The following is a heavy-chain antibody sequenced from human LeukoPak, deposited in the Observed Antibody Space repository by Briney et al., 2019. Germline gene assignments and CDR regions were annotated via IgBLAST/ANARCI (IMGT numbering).Heavy chain of an antibody. CDR1: GYSFTCYY. CDR3: ARDALGYDSSASE. J-gene: IGHJ4*02. Sequence: ASVTVSCKASGYSFTCYYIHWVRQAPGQGLEWMGWVNSNIGDTYYAQKFRGRLAITRDKSITTVHMELSSLRSNDTAVYYCARDALGYDSSASEGGQGTLVTVSS. D-gene: IGHD3-22*01. CDR2: VNSNIGDT. V-gene: IGHV1-2*02.